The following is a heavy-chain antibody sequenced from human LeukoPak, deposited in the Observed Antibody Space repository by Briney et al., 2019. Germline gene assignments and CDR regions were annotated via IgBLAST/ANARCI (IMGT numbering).Heavy chain of an antibody. CDR1: GYTFTGYY. D-gene: IGHD5-12*01. J-gene: IGHJ5*02. Sequence: ASVKVSCKASGYTFTGYYMHWVRQAPGQGLEWMGWINPNSGGTNYAQKFQGRVTMTRDTSISTAYMELSSLRSEDTAVYYCASFGWLPTNGGWFDPWGQGTLVTVSS. CDR3: ASFGWLPTNGGWFDP. V-gene: IGHV1-2*02. CDR2: INPNSGGT.